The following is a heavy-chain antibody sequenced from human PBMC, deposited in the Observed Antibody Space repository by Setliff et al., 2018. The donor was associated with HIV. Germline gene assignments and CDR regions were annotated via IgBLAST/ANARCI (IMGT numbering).Heavy chain of an antibody. D-gene: IGHD1-26*01. CDR1: GGSISTYSYY. J-gene: IGHJ4*01. CDR2: IYHTANT. CDR3: VRRDPPNSGRFYFDL. Sequence: SETLSLTCSVFGGSISTYSYYWGWVRQPPGMGLEWTGSIYHTANTHYSPSLETRVAIFVDTSKNQFSLRLSSVTAADSAMYYCVRRDPPNSGRFYFDLWGRGTLVTVSS. V-gene: IGHV4-39*01.